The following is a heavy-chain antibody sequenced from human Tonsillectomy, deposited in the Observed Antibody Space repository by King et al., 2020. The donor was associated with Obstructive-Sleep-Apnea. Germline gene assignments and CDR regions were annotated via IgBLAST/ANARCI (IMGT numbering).Heavy chain of an antibody. V-gene: IGHV3-43D*03. CDR1: GFSFDDYA. CDR2: INWDGGST. J-gene: IGHJ4*02. D-gene: IGHD5-12*01. CDR3: AKDQGWGVATTTFDY. Sequence: VQLVESGGVVVQPGGSPRLSCAASGFSFDDYAMHWVRQAPGKGLEWVSLINWDGGSTYYADSVKGRFTISRDNSKNSLYLQMNSLRAEDTALYYCAKDQGWGVATTTFDYWGQGTVVTVSS.